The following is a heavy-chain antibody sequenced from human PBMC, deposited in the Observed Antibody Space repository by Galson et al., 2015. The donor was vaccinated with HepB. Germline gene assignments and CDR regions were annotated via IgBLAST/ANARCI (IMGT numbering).Heavy chain of an antibody. V-gene: IGHV3-23*01. J-gene: IGHJ3*02. CDR1: GFTFSNYA. CDR3: AKDASSYKQVFDPFDI. D-gene: IGHD3-10*01. Sequence: SLRLSCAASGFTFSNYAMNWVRQAPGKGLEWVSHISGGGTNTYYADSVKGRFIISRDNSRNTLYLQMNSLGAEDTAIYYCAKDASSYKQVFDPFDIWGQGTMVTGPS. CDR2: ISGGGTNT.